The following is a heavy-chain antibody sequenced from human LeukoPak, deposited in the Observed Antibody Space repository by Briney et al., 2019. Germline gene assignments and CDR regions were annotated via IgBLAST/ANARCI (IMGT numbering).Heavy chain of an antibody. Sequence: SETLSLTCTVSGASISSGDYYWSWIRQPLGKGLEWIGSIYYSGSTFHYNPSLKSRVAISIDTSKNQFSLSLSSVTAADTAVYYCASTNCSRSSCFGANWFDPWGQGTLVTVSS. V-gene: IGHV4-30-4*08. CDR3: ASTNCSRSSCFGANWFDP. J-gene: IGHJ5*02. CDR1: GASISSGDYY. CDR2: IYYSGST. D-gene: IGHD2-2*01.